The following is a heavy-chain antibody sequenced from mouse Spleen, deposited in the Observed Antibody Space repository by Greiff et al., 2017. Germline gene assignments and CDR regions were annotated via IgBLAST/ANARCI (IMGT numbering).Heavy chain of an antibody. CDR3: ARGNWEYFDY. Sequence: DVKLQESGGGLVKPGGSLKLSCAASGFTFSDYGMHWVRQAPEKGLEWVAYISSGSSTIYYADTVKGRFTISRDNAKNTLFLQMTSLRSEDTAMYYCARGNWEYFDYWGQGTTLTVSS. D-gene: IGHD4-1*01. CDR2: ISSGSSTI. CDR1: GFTFSDYG. V-gene: IGHV5-17*01. J-gene: IGHJ2*01.